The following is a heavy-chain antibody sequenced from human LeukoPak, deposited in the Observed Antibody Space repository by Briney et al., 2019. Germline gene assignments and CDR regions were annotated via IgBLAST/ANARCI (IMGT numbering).Heavy chain of an antibody. D-gene: IGHD6-13*01. V-gene: IGHV4-39*07. Sequence: SETLSLTCTVSGGSISSSSYYWGWIRQPPGKGLEWIGSIYYSGSTYYNPSLKSRVTISVDTSKNQISLKLSSVTAADTAVYYCARSEQQLVPNWFDPWGQGTLVTVSS. J-gene: IGHJ5*02. CDR3: ARSEQQLVPNWFDP. CDR1: GGSISSSSYY. CDR2: IYYSGST.